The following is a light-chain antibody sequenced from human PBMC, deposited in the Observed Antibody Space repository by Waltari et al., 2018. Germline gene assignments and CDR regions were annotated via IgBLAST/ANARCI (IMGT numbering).Light chain of an antibody. CDR2: GKN. Sequence: SSELTQDPAVSVALGQTVRITCQGDSLRSYYASWYQQKPGLAPVLVIYGKNNRPSGIPDRFPGSSSGNTASLTITGAQAEDEADYYCNSRDSSGNHHVVFGGGTKLTVL. J-gene: IGLJ2*01. CDR3: NSRDSSGNHHVV. CDR1: SLRSYY. V-gene: IGLV3-19*01.